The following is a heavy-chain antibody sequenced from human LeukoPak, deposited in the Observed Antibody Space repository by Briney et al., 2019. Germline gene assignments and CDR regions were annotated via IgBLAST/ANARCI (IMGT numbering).Heavy chain of an antibody. D-gene: IGHD2-2*01. CDR1: GFTFSSFW. CDR2: INSDGSST. V-gene: IGHV3-74*01. CDR3: ACPGNSSNWSDY. J-gene: IGHJ4*02. Sequence: HPGGSLRLSCAASGFTFSSFWMHWVRQAPGKGLLWVSRINSDGSSTSYADSVKGRFTISRDNAKNTLYLQMNSLRAEDTAVYYCACPGNSSNWSDYWGKGTLVTVSS.